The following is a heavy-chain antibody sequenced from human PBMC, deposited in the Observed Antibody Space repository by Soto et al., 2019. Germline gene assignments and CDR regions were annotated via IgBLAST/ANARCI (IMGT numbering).Heavy chain of an antibody. V-gene: IGHV3-30-3*01. J-gene: IGHJ3*02. D-gene: IGHD3-10*01. Sequence: QVQMVESGGGVVQPGRSLRLSCAASGFPFSSYAMHWVRQAPGKGLEWVAVISYDGSNKYYADSVKGRFTISRDNSKNTLYLQMNSLRAEDTAVYYCASSDGDRAFDIWGQGTMVTVSS. CDR1: GFPFSSYA. CDR2: ISYDGSNK. CDR3: ASSDGDRAFDI.